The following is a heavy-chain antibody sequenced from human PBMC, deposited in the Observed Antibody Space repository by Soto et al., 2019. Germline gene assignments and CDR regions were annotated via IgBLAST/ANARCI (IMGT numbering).Heavy chain of an antibody. Sequence: ASVKVSCKASGYTFTSYAMHWVRQAPGQRLEWMGWINAGNGNTKYSQKFQGRVTITRDTSASTAYMEPSSLRSEDTAVYYCARVKWSGGFWFDPWGQGTLVTVSS. V-gene: IGHV1-3*01. D-gene: IGHD2-15*01. CDR3: ARVKWSGGFWFDP. J-gene: IGHJ5*02. CDR1: GYTFTSYA. CDR2: INAGNGNT.